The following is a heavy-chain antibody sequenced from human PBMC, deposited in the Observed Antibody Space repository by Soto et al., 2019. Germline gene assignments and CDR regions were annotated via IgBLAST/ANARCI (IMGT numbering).Heavy chain of an antibody. CDR3: ARDNVLLWFGESDAFDI. CDR1: GFTFSSYS. CDR2: ISSSSSTI. Sequence: GGSLRLSCAASGFTFSSYSMNLVRQAPGKGLEWVSYISSSSSTIYYADSVKGRFTISRDNAKNSLYLQMNSLRDEDTAVYYCARDNVLLWFGESDAFDIWGQGTMVTVSS. J-gene: IGHJ3*02. D-gene: IGHD3-10*01. V-gene: IGHV3-48*02.